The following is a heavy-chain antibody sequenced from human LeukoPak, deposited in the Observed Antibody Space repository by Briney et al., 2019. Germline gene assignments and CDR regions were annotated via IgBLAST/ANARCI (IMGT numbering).Heavy chain of an antibody. J-gene: IGHJ4*02. D-gene: IGHD3-3*01. CDR3: AKDGPRITIFGVVQRYFDY. CDR2: ISGSGGST. V-gene: IGHV3-23*01. Sequence: GGSLRLSCAASGFTFSSYAMSWVRQAPGKGLEWVSAISGSGGSTYYADSVKGRFTISRDNSKNTLYLQMNSLRAEDTAVYYCAKDGPRITIFGVVQRYFDYWGQGTLVTVSS. CDR1: GFTFSSYA.